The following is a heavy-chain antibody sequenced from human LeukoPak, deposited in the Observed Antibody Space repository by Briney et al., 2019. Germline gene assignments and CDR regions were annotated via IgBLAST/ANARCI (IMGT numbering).Heavy chain of an antibody. V-gene: IGHV3-30-3*01. J-gene: IGHJ4*02. CDR3: ARDPSNSGYEFPGFFDY. D-gene: IGHD5-12*01. CDR2: ISYDGSNK. CDR1: GFTFSSYA. Sequence: GRSLRLSCAASGFTFSSYAMHWVRQAPGKGLEWVAVISYDGSNKYCADSVKGRFTISRDNSKNTLYLQMNSLRAEDTAVYYCARDPSNSGYEFPGFFDYWGQGTLVTVSS.